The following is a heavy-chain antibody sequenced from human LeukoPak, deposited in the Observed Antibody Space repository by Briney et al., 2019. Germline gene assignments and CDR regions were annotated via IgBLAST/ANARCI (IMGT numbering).Heavy chain of an antibody. J-gene: IGHJ6*02. CDR3: ARDLGPIAAAGYSPPHYGMDV. D-gene: IGHD6-13*01. CDR1: GYTFTGYH. V-gene: IGHV1-2*04. CDR2: INPNSGGT. Sequence: ASVKVSCKASGYTFTGYHMHWVRQAPGQGLEWMGWINPNSGGTNYAQKFQGWVTMTRDTSISTAYMELSRLRSDDTAVYYCARDLGPIAAAGYSPPHYGMDVWGQGTTVTVSS.